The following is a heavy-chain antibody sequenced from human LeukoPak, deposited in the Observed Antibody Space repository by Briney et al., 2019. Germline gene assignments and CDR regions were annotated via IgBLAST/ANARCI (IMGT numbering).Heavy chain of an antibody. J-gene: IGHJ4*02. V-gene: IGHV3-30*02. CDR2: IRYDGSNK. Sequence: GSLRLSCXASGFTFSSYGMHWVRQAPGKGLKWVAFIRYDGSNKYYADSVKGRFTISRDNSKNTLYLQMNSLRAEDTAVYYCATLAAATNAFDYWGQGTLVTVSS. CDR3: ATLAAATNAFDY. D-gene: IGHD6-13*01. CDR1: GFTFSSYG.